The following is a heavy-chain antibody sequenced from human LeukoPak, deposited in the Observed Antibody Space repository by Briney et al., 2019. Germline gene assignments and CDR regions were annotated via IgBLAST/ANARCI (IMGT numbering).Heavy chain of an antibody. D-gene: IGHD4-17*01. CDR2: ISSSSSYI. CDR1: GFTFSSYS. CDR3: ARDRDGDYAY. Sequence: GGSLRLSCAASGFTFSSYSMNWVRQAPGKGLEWVSSISSSSSYIYYADSVKGRFTISRDNTKNSLYLQMNSLRAEDTAVYYCARDRDGDYAYWGQGTLVTVSS. V-gene: IGHV3-21*01. J-gene: IGHJ4*02.